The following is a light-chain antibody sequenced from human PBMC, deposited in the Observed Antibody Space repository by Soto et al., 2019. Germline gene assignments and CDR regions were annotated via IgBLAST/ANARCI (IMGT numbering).Light chain of an antibody. CDR1: QGIRSS. Sequence: DIQMTQSPSSLSASVGDRVTITCGASQGIRSSLAWYQQKPGKAPKLLIYAASTLQSGVPSRFSGSGSGTDFTLTISSLQPEDVATYHCQKYNRDPFTFGPGTKVDIK. J-gene: IGKJ3*01. V-gene: IGKV1-27*01. CDR3: QKYNRDPFT. CDR2: AAS.